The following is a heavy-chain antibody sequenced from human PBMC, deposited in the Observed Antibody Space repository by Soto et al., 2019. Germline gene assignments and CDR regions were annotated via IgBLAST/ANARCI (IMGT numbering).Heavy chain of an antibody. CDR2: IVVGSGNT. Sequence: SVKVSCKASGFTFTSSAVQWVRQARGQRLEWVGWIVVGSGNTNYAQKFQERVTITRDMSTSTAYMELSSLRSEDTAVYYCAAEGLWFGEDPGNLDYWGQGTLVTVSS. CDR1: GFTFTSSA. CDR3: AAEGLWFGEDPGNLDY. D-gene: IGHD3-10*01. V-gene: IGHV1-58*01. J-gene: IGHJ4*02.